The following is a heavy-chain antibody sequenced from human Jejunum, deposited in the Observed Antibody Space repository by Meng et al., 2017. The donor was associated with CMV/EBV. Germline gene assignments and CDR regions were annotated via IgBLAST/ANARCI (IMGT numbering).Heavy chain of an antibody. J-gene: IGHJ6*02. D-gene: IGHD3-10*01. CDR3: AKVLNPPRMRFSYYGMDV. CDR1: GRYA. CDR2: ISASGVSA. Sequence: GRYAMTWVRQVTGKGLDWVSTISASGVSAYYADSVKGRFTISRDNSKNTLYLQINSLRADDTAVYYCAKVLNPPRMRFSYYGMDVWGQGTTVTVSS. V-gene: IGHV3-23*01.